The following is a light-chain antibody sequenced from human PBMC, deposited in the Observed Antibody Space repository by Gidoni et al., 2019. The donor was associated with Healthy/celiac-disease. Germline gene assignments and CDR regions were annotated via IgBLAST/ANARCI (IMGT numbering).Light chain of an antibody. CDR2: GAS. V-gene: IGKV3-20*01. J-gene: IGKJ2*01. CDR1: QDVSSSY. CDR3: QQYGSSPLYT. Sequence: VLPQSPATLSLAPGERATPSCRASQDVSSSYLAWYQQKPGQAHRLLIYGASSRATGIPDRFSGSGSGTDFTLTISRLESEDFAVYYCQQYGSSPLYTFGQGTKLEIK.